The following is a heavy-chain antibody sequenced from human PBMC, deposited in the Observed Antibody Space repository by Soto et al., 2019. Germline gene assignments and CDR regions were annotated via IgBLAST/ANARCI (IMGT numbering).Heavy chain of an antibody. D-gene: IGHD3-3*01. CDR1: GYSFTSYW. V-gene: IGHV5-51*01. CDR3: ARGRRSPITIFEERRFDY. Sequence: PGESLKISCKGSGYSFTSYWIGWVRQMPGNGLEWMGIIYPGDSDTRYSPSFQGQVTISADKSISTAYLQWSSLKASDTAMYYCARGRRSPITIFEERRFDYWGQGTLVTVSS. CDR2: IYPGDSDT. J-gene: IGHJ4*02.